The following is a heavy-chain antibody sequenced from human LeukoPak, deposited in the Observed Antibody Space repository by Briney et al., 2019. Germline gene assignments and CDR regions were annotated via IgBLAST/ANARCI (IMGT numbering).Heavy chain of an antibody. D-gene: IGHD2-21*01. CDR2: ISNAGSKK. CDR1: GFTFSSYA. CDR3: ARDLAYCGGECYSGDAFDI. Sequence: GGSLRLSCAASGFTFSSYAMHWVRQAPGKGREGVAVISNAGSKKQYADSVKGRFTISRDNSKNTLYLQMNSLRAEDTDVYYCARDLAYCGGECYSGDAFDIWGQGTMVTVSS. J-gene: IGHJ3*02. V-gene: IGHV3-30*04.